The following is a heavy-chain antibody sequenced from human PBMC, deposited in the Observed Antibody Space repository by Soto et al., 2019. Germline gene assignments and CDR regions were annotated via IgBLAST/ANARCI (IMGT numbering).Heavy chain of an antibody. CDR2: INPNSGGT. D-gene: IGHD3-10*01. J-gene: IGHJ5*02. CDR3: AREHLSGFNWFDP. Sequence: ASVKVSCKASGYTFTGYYMHWVRQAPGQGLEWMGWINPNSGGTNYAQKFQGWVTMTRDTSISTAYMELSRLRSDDTAVYYCAREHLSGFNWFDPWGQGTLVTVSS. V-gene: IGHV1-2*04. CDR1: GYTFTGYY.